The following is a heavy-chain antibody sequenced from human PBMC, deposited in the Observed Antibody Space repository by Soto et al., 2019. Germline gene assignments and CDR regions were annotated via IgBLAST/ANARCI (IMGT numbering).Heavy chain of an antibody. CDR1: GYTFTSYG. CDR3: ARDPRRVVVVPAAILGYGMDV. V-gene: IGHV1-18*01. J-gene: IGHJ6*02. Sequence: ASVKVSCKASGYTFTSYGISWVRQAPGQGLEWMGWISAYNGNTNYAQKLQGRVTMTTDTSTSTAYMELRSLRSDDTAVYYCARDPRRVVVVPAAILGYGMDVWGQGTTVNSP. D-gene: IGHD2-2*01. CDR2: ISAYNGNT.